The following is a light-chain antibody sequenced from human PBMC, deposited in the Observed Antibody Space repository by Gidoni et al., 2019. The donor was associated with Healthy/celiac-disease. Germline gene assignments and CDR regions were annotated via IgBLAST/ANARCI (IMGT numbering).Light chain of an antibody. CDR3: QQYNSPT. V-gene: IGKV1-5*03. J-gene: IGKJ4*01. CDR2: KAS. Sequence: DIQMTQSPSTLSASVGDRVTMTCRASQSISSWLAWYQQKPGNAPKLRIYKASSLESGVPSRFSGSGSGTEFTLTISSLQPDDFATYYCQQYNSPTFGGGTKVEIK. CDR1: QSISSW.